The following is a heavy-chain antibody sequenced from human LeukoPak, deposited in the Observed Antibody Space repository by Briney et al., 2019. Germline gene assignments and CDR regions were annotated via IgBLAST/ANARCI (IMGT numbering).Heavy chain of an antibody. V-gene: IGHV1-8*01. CDR3: ARGNSKRYCSGGSCYWFDP. D-gene: IGHD2-15*01. CDR1: GYTFTSYD. J-gene: IGHJ5*02. CDR2: MNPNSGNT. Sequence: ASVKVSCKASGYTFTSYDINWVRQATGQGVEWMGWMNPNSGNTGYVQKFQGRVTMTRNTSISTAYMELSSLRSEDTAVYYCARGNSKRYCSGGSCYWFDPWGQGTLVTVSS.